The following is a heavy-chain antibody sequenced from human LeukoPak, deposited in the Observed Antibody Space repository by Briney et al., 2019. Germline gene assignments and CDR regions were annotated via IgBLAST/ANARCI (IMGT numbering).Heavy chain of an antibody. CDR2: ISWNSGRI. J-gene: IGHJ5*02. CDR1: GFTFDDYA. D-gene: IGHD1-1*01. V-gene: IGHV3-9*01. Sequence: GRSLRLSCAASGFTFDDYAMHWVRQAAGKGLEWLSGISWNSGRIGYADSVKGRFTISRDNAKNSLYLQMNSLRAEDTAVYYCARLERAWFDPWGQGTLVTVSS. CDR3: ARLERAWFDP.